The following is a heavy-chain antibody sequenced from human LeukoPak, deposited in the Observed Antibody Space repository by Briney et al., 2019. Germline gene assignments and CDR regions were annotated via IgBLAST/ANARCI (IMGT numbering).Heavy chain of an antibody. CDR3: ARGVGYYDSSGTIDY. J-gene: IGHJ4*02. Sequence: HSGRSLRLSCAASGFTFSSYGMHWVRQAPGKGLEWVAVVWYDGSKKYSADSVKGRITISRDDSKNTPYLQMNSLRAEDTAVYYCARGVGYYDSSGTIDYWGQGTLVTVSS. D-gene: IGHD3-22*01. CDR1: GFTFSSYG. V-gene: IGHV3-33*01. CDR2: VWYDGSKK.